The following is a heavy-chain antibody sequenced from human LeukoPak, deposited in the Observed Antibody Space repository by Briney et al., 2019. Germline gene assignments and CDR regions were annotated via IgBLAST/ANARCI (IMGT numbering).Heavy chain of an antibody. J-gene: IGHJ4*02. CDR3: ARVDGGSGWYYFDY. CDR1: GGSVSSGSHF. V-gene: IGHV4-61*01. CDR2: MYYSGST. Sequence: SETLSLTCTVSGGSVSSGSHFWSWIRQPPGKGLDWIGYMYYSGSTNCNPSLKSRVTMSVDTSKNQFSLKLSSVTAADTAVYHCARVDGGSGWYYFDYWGQGTLVTVSS. D-gene: IGHD6-19*01.